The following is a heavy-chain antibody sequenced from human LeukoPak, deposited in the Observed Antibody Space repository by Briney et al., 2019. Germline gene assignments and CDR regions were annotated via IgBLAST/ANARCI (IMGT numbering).Heavy chain of an antibody. CDR3: AGGVTIVRGTSKHFDY. Sequence: SETLSLTCTVSGGSIRSGSYYWSWIRQAAGKGLEWIGRVYTSGSTNYNPSLESRVTISVGTSKNQFSLNLSSVTAADTAVYYCAGGVTIVRGTSKHFDYWGQGTLVTVSS. CDR2: VYTSGST. D-gene: IGHD3-10*01. J-gene: IGHJ4*02. CDR1: GGSIRSGSYY. V-gene: IGHV4-61*02.